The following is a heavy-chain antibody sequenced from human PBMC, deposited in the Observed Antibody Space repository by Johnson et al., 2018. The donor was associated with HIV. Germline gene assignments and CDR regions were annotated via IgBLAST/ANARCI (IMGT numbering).Heavy chain of an antibody. J-gene: IGHJ3*02. Sequence: QVQLVESGGGLVQPGGSLRLSCAASGFTFSSYAMHWVRQAPGKGLEWVAVISYDGSNKYYADCVQGRFNISRENSKNMLYLQMNSLRAEDTALYYCASLTYYYDSSGYYVDAFDIWGQGTMVTVSS. CDR2: ISYDGSNK. D-gene: IGHD3-22*01. CDR1: GFTFSSYA. V-gene: IGHV3-30*04. CDR3: ASLTYYYDSSGYYVDAFDI.